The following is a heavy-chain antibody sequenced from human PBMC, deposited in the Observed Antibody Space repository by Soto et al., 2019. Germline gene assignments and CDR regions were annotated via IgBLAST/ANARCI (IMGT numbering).Heavy chain of an antibody. V-gene: IGHV3-48*01. CDR1: GFTFSSYS. CDR2: ISSSSSAI. D-gene: IGHD2-15*01. CDR3: ARDVGYCSGGRCYSHYFDY. J-gene: IGHJ4*02. Sequence: GGSLRLSCAASGFTFSSYSMNWVRQAPGKGLEWVSYISSSSSAIYYADSVKGRFTISRDNAKNSLYLQMNSLRAEDTAVYYCARDVGYCSGGRCYSHYFDYWGQGTLVTVSS.